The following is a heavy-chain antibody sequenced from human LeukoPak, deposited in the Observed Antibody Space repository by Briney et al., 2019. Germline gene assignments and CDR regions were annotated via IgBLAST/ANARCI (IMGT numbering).Heavy chain of an antibody. J-gene: IGHJ4*02. Sequence: PSETLSLTCTVSGGSIRNDYWSWIRQPPGRGLEWIGFIYHSGSTTYNPSLKSRVSISVDTSKKQFSLKLSSVTAADTAVYYCARRLDIHNYFDYWGQGTLVTVSS. D-gene: IGHD2-15*01. V-gene: IGHV4-59*01. CDR3: ARRLDIHNYFDY. CDR1: GGSIRNDY. CDR2: IYHSGST.